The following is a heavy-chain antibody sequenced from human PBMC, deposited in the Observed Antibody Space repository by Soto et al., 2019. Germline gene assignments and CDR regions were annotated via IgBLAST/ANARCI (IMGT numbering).Heavy chain of an antibody. Sequence: PGESLKISGKASGYSFSSYWIAWVRQMPGKGLEWMGIIYPADSDIRYSESSEGHVTISVDKSISTAYLQWSSLKASDTAIYYCATSPLRTPSFGMDVWGQGTTVTVSS. V-gene: IGHV5-51*01. CDR3: ATSPLRTPSFGMDV. CDR2: IYPADSDI. J-gene: IGHJ6*02. CDR1: GYSFSSYW. D-gene: IGHD3-16*01.